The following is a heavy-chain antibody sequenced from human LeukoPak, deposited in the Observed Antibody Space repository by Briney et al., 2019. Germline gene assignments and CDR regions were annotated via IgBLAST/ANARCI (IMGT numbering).Heavy chain of an antibody. CDR2: NSSSSSTI. Sequence: GGSLGLSFTASRITFSSYSKNLVRQAPGKGPGWVSYNSSSSSTIYNADAVKGRCTISRDNAKNSLSLQMNSLRAEDTAVYYCARDGTYYDILTGYYPDNYFDYWGQGTLVTVSS. D-gene: IGHD3-9*01. CDR1: RITFSSYS. V-gene: IGHV3-48*04. J-gene: IGHJ4*01. CDR3: ARDGTYYDILTGYYPDNYFDY.